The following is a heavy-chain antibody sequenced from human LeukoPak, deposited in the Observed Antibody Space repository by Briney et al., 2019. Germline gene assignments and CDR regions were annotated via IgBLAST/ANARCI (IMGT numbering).Heavy chain of an antibody. CDR2: ISSSSSTI. CDR3: ARQGATGGYYYYYMDV. V-gene: IGHV3-48*01. CDR1: GFTFSSYS. Sequence: GGSLRLSCAASGFTFSSYSMNWVRQAPGKGLEWVSYISSSSSTIYYADSVKGRFTISRDNAKNSLYLQMNSLRAEDTAVYYCARQGATGGYYYYYMDVWGKGTTVTVSS. D-gene: IGHD1-26*01. J-gene: IGHJ6*03.